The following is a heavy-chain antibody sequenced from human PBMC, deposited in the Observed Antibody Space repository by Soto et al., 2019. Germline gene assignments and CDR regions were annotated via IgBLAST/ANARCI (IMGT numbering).Heavy chain of an antibody. D-gene: IGHD1-20*01. V-gene: IGHV4-59*01. Sequence: QVQLQESGPGLVKPSETLSLTCTVSGGSISSYYWSWIRQPPGKGLEWIGYIYYSGITNYNPSLKSRVTISVDTSKNQFSLKLSSVTAADTAVYYCARYKSNCYYGMDVWGQGTTVTVSS. J-gene: IGHJ6*02. CDR2: IYYSGIT. CDR3: ARYKSNCYYGMDV. CDR1: GGSISSYY.